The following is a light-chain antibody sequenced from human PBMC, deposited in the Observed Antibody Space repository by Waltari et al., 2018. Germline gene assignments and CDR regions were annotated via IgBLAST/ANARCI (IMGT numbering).Light chain of an antibody. CDR3: QKYNSAPYT. CDR2: SAS. J-gene: IGKJ2*01. CDR1: QGISNY. Sequence: DIQMTQSPSSLSASVGDRVTISCRASQGISNYVAWYQQKPGKAPQSLIYSASTVHSGVPSRFSGSGSGTDFTLTISSLQPEDVATYYCQKYNSAPYTFGQGTKLENK. V-gene: IGKV1-27*01.